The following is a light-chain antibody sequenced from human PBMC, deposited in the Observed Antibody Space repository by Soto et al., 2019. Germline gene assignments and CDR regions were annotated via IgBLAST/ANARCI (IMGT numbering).Light chain of an antibody. J-gene: IGLJ3*02. CDR1: SSNIGDNT. CDR3: AAWDDSLFWV. CDR2: SNN. V-gene: IGLV1-44*01. Sequence: QSVLTQPPSASGTPGQRVTISWSGGSSNIGDNTVNWYQQLPGTTPKLLIYSNNQRPSGVPDRFSGSKSGTSASLAISGLQSEDEADYYCAAWDDSLFWVFGGGTKLTVL.